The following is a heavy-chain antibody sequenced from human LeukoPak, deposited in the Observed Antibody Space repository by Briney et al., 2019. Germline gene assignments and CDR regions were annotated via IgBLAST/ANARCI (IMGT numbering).Heavy chain of an antibody. D-gene: IGHD3-10*01. CDR2: IIPILGIA. Sequence: ASVTVSCKASGGTFSSYAISWVRQAPGQGLEWMGRIIPILGIANYAQKFQGRVTITADKSTSTAYMELSSLRSEDTAVYYCARDPDSMVRGGPYFDYWGQGTLVTVSS. V-gene: IGHV1-69*04. CDR1: GGTFSSYA. CDR3: ARDPDSMVRGGPYFDY. J-gene: IGHJ4*02.